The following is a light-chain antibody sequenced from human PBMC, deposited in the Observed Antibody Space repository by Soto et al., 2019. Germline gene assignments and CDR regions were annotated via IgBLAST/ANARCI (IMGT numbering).Light chain of an antibody. J-gene: IGLJ2*01. V-gene: IGLV2-14*01. CDR3: CSFAGSHTSPA. Sequence: QSALTQPASVSGSPGQSITISCTGTSSDVGGYNYVSWYQQHPGKAPKLMIYEVSNRPSGVSNRFSGSKSGNTASLTISGLQADDEADYYCCSFAGSHTSPAFGGGTKLPVL. CDR2: EVS. CDR1: SSDVGGYNY.